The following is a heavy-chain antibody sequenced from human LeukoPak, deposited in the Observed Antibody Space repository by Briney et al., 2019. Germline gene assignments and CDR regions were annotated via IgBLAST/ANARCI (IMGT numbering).Heavy chain of an antibody. J-gene: IGHJ5*02. CDR2: IYYGGST. Sequence: SETLSLTCTVSGGSISRSSYYWGWIRQTPGKGPEWIGSIYYGGSTYYNPSLKSRVTISVDTSKNQFSLKLSSVTAADTAVYYCARCAIAAAGRFDPWGQGTLVTVSS. D-gene: IGHD6-13*01. V-gene: IGHV4-39*01. CDR3: ARCAIAAAGRFDP. CDR1: GGSISRSSYY.